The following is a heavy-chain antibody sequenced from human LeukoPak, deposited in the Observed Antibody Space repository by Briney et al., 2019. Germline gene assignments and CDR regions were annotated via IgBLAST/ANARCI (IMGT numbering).Heavy chain of an antibody. CDR2: IWHDGSNE. J-gene: IGHJ6*02. D-gene: IGHD2-15*01. Sequence: GGSLRLSCVASGFTFRSHGMHWVRQAPGKGLEWVAVIWHDGSNEYFADSVKGRFTISRDNSKNILYLQMNSLRAEDTAVYYCARDIASTRMDVWGQGTTVSVSS. V-gene: IGHV3-33*01. CDR3: ARDIASTRMDV. CDR1: GFTFRSHG.